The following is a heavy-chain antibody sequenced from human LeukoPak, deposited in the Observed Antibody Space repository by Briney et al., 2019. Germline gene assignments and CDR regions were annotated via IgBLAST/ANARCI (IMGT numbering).Heavy chain of an antibody. CDR1: GFTFSDYW. Sequence: AGGSLRLSCAASGFTFSDYWMHWVRQAPGKGLVWVSGTNSDETSTIYADSVKGRFTISRDNAKNTLYLLMNSLRAEDTALYYCARGKYPYSLDVWGQGTTVSVSS. J-gene: IGHJ6*02. CDR3: ARGKYPYSLDV. V-gene: IGHV3-74*01. D-gene: IGHD2-2*02. CDR2: TNSDETST.